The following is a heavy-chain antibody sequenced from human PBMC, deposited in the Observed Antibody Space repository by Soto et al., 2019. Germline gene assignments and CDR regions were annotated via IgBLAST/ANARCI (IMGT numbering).Heavy chain of an antibody. CDR3: AKERSSGWSFDY. D-gene: IGHD6-19*01. V-gene: IGHV3-23*01. J-gene: IGHJ4*02. CDR1: GFTFSTDA. CDR2: ISGSGDST. Sequence: GGSLRLSCAASGFTFSTDAINWVRQAPGKGLEWVSGISGSGDSTYYADSVKGRFTVSRDNSKNTLYLQMNSLRAEDTAVFYCAKERSSGWSFDYWGQGTLVTVSS.